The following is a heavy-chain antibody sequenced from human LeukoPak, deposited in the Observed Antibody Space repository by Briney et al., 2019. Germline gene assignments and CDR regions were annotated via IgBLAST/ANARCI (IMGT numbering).Heavy chain of an antibody. CDR2: ISGSGGST. Sequence: GGSLRLSCAASGFTFSNYWMSWVRQAPGKGLEWVSAISGSGGSTYYADSVKGRFTISRDNSKNTLYLQMNSLRAEDTAVYYCAKDPSPRGYSYGYFDYWGQGTLVTVSS. D-gene: IGHD5-18*01. J-gene: IGHJ4*02. CDR1: GFTFSNYW. V-gene: IGHV3-23*01. CDR3: AKDPSPRGYSYGYFDY.